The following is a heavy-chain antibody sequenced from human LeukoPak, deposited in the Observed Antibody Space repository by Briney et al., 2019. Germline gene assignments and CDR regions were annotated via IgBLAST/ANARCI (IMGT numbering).Heavy chain of an antibody. Sequence: GGSLRLSCAASGFTFSSYSMNWVRQAPGKGLEWVSYISSSGSTIYYADSVKGRFTISRDNAKNSLYLQMNSLRAEDTAVYYCARNFIESIAVAGTGLGLFDYWGQGTLVTVSS. CDR1: GFTFSSYS. D-gene: IGHD6-19*01. J-gene: IGHJ4*02. CDR3: ARNFIESIAVAGTGLGLFDY. CDR2: ISSSGSTI. V-gene: IGHV3-48*04.